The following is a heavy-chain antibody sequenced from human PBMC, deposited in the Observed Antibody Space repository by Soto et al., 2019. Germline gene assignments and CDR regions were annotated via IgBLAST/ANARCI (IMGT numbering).Heavy chain of an antibody. CDR3: ASYGAYTWYYFAS. J-gene: IGHJ4*02. D-gene: IGHD4-17*01. CDR2: IWYDGSNK. V-gene: IGHV3-33*03. Sequence: PGGSLRLSCAASGFTFSSYGMHWVRQAPGKGLEWVAVIWYDGSNKYYADSVKGRFTIPRDNAKNTLYLQMNSLRAEDTAVYYCASYGAYTWYYFASWGQGTLVTVSS. CDR1: GFTFSSYG.